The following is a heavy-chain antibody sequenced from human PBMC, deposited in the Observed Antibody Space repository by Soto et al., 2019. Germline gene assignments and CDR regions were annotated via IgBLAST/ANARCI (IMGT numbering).Heavy chain of an antibody. CDR1: GFTFSSCT. D-gene: IGHD1-1*01. Sequence: EVQLVESGGDLVKPGGSLRLSCAVSGFTFSSCTMNWVRQAPGKGLEWVSSVSGGGTTYYADSVKGRFTISRDNARNSLYLQKNSLRTEDTAVYYCAREVQPVVRREYDRLGQGTLVTVSS. V-gene: IGHV3-21*01. CDR2: VSGGGTT. CDR3: AREVQPVVRREYDR. J-gene: IGHJ5*02.